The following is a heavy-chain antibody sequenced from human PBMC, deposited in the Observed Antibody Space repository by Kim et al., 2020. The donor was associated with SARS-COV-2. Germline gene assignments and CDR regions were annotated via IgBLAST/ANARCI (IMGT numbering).Heavy chain of an antibody. J-gene: IGHJ4*02. V-gene: IGHV3-7*01. CDR2: PDGSEK. D-gene: IGHD2-2*01. CDR3: ASLKYDY. Sequence: PDGSEKNCVDAVRGRFTISRDTAEKSLYLQMDSLRAEDTAVYYCASLKYDYWGRGALVTVSS.